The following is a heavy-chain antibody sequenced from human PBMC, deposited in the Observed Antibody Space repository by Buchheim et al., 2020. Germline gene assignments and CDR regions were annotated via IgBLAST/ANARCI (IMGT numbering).Heavy chain of an antibody. D-gene: IGHD4-11*01. CDR2: INQDGSEK. CDR1: GFTSSSSW. CDR3: ARETGAYSV. V-gene: IGHV3-7*01. Sequence: EVQLVESGGGLVQPGGSLRLSCSASGFTSSSSWMAWVRQAPGKGLEWVANINQDGSEKNYEDSVKGRFTISRDKAKNSLYLQMNSLRAEDTAVYYCARETGAYSVWGQGTL. J-gene: IGHJ4*02.